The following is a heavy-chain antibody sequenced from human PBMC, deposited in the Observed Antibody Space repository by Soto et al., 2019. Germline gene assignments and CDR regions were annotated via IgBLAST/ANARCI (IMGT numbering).Heavy chain of an antibody. CDR1: GGTFSSYA. CDR3: ASRDGYTPGDYYYGMDV. J-gene: IGHJ6*02. V-gene: IGHV1-69*06. D-gene: IGHD5-12*01. CDR2: IIPIFGTA. Sequence: QVQLVQSGAEVKKPGSSVKVSCKASGGTFSSYAISWVRQAPGQGLEWMGGIIPIFGTANYAQKFQGRVTITADKSTSTAYMQLSSLRSEDTAVYYCASRDGYTPGDYYYGMDVWGQGTTVTVSS.